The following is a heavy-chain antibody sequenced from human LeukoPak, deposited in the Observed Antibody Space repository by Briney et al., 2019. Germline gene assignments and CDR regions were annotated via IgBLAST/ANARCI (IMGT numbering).Heavy chain of an antibody. V-gene: IGHV3-30*02. Sequence: QSGGSLRLSCAASGFTFSSYGMHWVRQAPGKGLEWVAVIWYDGSNKYYADSVKGRFTISRDNSKNTLYLQMNSLRAEDTAVYYCAKVSRYCSSTSCYTSYYYYGMDVWGQGTTVTVSS. CDR3: AKVSRYCSSTSCYTSYYYYGMDV. CDR1: GFTFSSYG. CDR2: IWYDGSNK. J-gene: IGHJ6*02. D-gene: IGHD2-2*02.